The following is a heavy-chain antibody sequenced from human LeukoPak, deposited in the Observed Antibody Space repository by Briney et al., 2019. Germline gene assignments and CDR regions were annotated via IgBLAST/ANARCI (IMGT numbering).Heavy chain of an antibody. CDR1: GFTFSSYA. V-gene: IGHV3-23*01. CDR3: AKDRAASGPLDYYGMDV. Sequence: QPGGSLRLSCAASGFTFSSYAMSWVRQAPGKGLEWVSAISGSGGSTYYADSVKGRFTISRDNSKNTLYLQMNSLRAEDTAVYYCAKDRAASGPLDYYGMDVWGQGTTVTVSS. J-gene: IGHJ6*02. CDR2: ISGSGGST. D-gene: IGHD5-12*01.